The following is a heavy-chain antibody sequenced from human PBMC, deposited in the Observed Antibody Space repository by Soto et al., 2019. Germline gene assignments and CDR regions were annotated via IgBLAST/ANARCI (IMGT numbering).Heavy chain of an antibody. Sequence: QVQLVQSGAEVKKPGSSVKVSCKASGGTFNTYAISWVRQAPGQGLEWMGGIIPIIGTANYAQKFQGRVTITADESTSTVYMELSSLRSEDTDIYYWARDPVLVVAVTANLHHWGQATLVTVSS. J-gene: IGHJ5*02. D-gene: IGHD2-15*01. CDR2: IIPIIGTA. CDR3: ARDPVLVVAVTANLHH. V-gene: IGHV1-69*01. CDR1: GGTFNTYA.